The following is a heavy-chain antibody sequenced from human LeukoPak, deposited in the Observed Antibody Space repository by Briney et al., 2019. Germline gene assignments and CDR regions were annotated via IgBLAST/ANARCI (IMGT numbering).Heavy chain of an antibody. CDR3: ARERSHYYDSSGSFDY. CDR2: INPNSGGT. Sequence: ASVKVSCKASGYTFTGYYMHWVRQAPGQALEWMGWINPNSGGTNYAQKFQGWVTMTRDTSISTAYMELSRLRSDDTAVYYCARERSHYYDSSGSFDYWGQGTLVTVSS. V-gene: IGHV1-2*04. CDR1: GYTFTGYY. D-gene: IGHD3-22*01. J-gene: IGHJ4*02.